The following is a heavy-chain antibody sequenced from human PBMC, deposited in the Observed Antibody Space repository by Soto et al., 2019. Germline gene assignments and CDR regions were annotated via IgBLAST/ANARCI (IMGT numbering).Heavy chain of an antibody. V-gene: IGHV1-18*01. D-gene: IGHD3-3*01. Sequence: ASVKVSCKASGYTFTSYGISWVRQAPGQGLEWMGWISAYNGNTNYAQKLQGRVTMTTDTSTSTAYMELRSLRSDDTAVYYCARDDDLRSGNSYYYGMDVWGQGTTVTVSS. CDR3: ARDDDLRSGNSYYYGMDV. J-gene: IGHJ6*02. CDR1: GYTFTSYG. CDR2: ISAYNGNT.